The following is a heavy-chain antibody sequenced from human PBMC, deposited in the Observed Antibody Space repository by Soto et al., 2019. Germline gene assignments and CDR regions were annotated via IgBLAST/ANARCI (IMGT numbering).Heavy chain of an antibody. Sequence: QTLSLTCAISGDSVSSNSAAWNWIRQSPSRGLEWLGRTYYRSKWYNDYAVSVKSRITINPDTSKNQFSLQLNSVTPEDTAVYYCARVSFIAVAGTTNYYYYGMDVWGQGTTVTVSS. CDR3: ARVSFIAVAGTTNYYYYGMDV. CDR1: GDSVSSNSAA. V-gene: IGHV6-1*01. J-gene: IGHJ6*02. CDR2: TYYRSKWYN. D-gene: IGHD6-19*01.